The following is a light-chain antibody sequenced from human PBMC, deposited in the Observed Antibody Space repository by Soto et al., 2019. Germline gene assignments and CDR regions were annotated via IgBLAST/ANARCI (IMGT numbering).Light chain of an antibody. V-gene: IGKV1-5*03. CDR1: QTISSW. CDR3: QQYNSYSPWT. CDR2: KAS. J-gene: IGKJ1*01. Sequence: DIQRTQSPSDVSGSVGDRVTITCRASQTISSWLAWYQQKPGKAPKLLIYKASTLKRGVPSRFSGSGSGTEFTLTISSLQPDDFATYYCQQYNSYSPWTFGQGTKVDIK.